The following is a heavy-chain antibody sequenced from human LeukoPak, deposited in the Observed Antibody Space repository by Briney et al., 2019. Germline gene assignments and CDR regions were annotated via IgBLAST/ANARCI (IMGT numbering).Heavy chain of an antibody. J-gene: IGHJ3*02. D-gene: IGHD3-22*01. Sequence: GASVKVSCKATGYTFTSYYMHWVRQAPGQGLEWMGIINPSGGSTTYAQKFQGRVTITADESTSTAYMELSSLRSEDTAVYYCAIMYYYDSSGLTPSSHAFDIWGQGTMVTVSS. CDR1: GYTFTSYY. CDR2: INPSGGST. CDR3: AIMYYYDSSGLTPSSHAFDI. V-gene: IGHV1-46*03.